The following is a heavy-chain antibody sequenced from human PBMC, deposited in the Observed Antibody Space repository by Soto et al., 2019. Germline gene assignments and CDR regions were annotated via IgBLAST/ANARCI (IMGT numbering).Heavy chain of an antibody. V-gene: IGHV3-48*03. CDR1: GSTFSSSE. CDR3: ASVNLRFSYGIDV. Sequence: EVQLVESGGGLVQPGGSLRLSCAASGSTFSSSEMHWVRQAPGKGLEWVAYISKSSSVIYYADYVKGRCTISRDNAKNLLYLQINSLRAEDTAVYFCASVNLRFSYGIDVWGQGTTVTVSS. CDR2: ISKSSSVI. J-gene: IGHJ6*02. D-gene: IGHD3-3*01.